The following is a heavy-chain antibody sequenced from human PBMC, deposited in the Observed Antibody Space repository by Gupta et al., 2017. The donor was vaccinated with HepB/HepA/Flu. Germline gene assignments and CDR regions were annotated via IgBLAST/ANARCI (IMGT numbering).Heavy chain of an antibody. CDR2: ISYDGSNK. V-gene: IGHV3-30-3*01. D-gene: IGHD2-15*01. CDR3: AREHCSGGSCYSGWFDP. CDR1: GFTFSSYA. Sequence: QVQLVESGGGVVQPGRSLRLSCAASGFTFSSYAMHWVRQAPGKGLEWVAVISYDGSNKYYADSVKGRFTISRDNSKNTLYLQMNSLRAEDTAVYYCAREHCSGGSCYSGWFDPWGQGTLVTVSS. J-gene: IGHJ5*02.